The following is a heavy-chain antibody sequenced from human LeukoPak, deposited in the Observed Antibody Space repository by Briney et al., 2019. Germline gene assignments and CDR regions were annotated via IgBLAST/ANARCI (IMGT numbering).Heavy chain of an antibody. J-gene: IGHJ4*02. Sequence: GGSLRLSCAASGFTFSSYGMHWVRQAPGKGLEWVAVISYDGSNKNYADPVKGRFTISRDNSKNTLYLQMNSLRAEDTAVYYCARDNNDLNYFDYWGQGTLVTVSS. CDR2: ISYDGSNK. V-gene: IGHV3-30*03. CDR3: ARDNNDLNYFDY. D-gene: IGHD3-3*01. CDR1: GFTFSSYG.